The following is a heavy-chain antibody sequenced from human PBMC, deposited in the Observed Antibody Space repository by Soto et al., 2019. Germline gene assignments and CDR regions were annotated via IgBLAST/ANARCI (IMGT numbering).Heavy chain of an antibody. Sequence: GSLKLSGAASGFTISSYAMSWVRQAPGKGLEWVSAISGSGGSTYYADSVKGRFTISRDNSKITLYLQMNSLRAEDTAVYYCAKHSSFPPVVAGTSFDYWGQGTLVTVSS. CDR1: GFTISSYA. CDR3: AKHSSFPPVVAGTSFDY. V-gene: IGHV3-23*01. J-gene: IGHJ4*02. D-gene: IGHD6-19*01. CDR2: ISGSGGST.